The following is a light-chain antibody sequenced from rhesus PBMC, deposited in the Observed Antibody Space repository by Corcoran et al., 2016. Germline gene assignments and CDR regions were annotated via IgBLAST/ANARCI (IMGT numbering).Light chain of an antibody. J-gene: IGKJ1*01. CDR2: AAS. CDR3: LQHNYYPWT. CDR1: QGINSY. Sequence: DIQMTQSPSSLSASVGDTITITCRASQGINSYLNWFHQKPGKAPKLLIYAASSLESGVPSRFSGSGSGTEFTLTITSLQPEDFAAYYCLQHNYYPWTFGQGTKVEIK. V-gene: IGKV1-28*01.